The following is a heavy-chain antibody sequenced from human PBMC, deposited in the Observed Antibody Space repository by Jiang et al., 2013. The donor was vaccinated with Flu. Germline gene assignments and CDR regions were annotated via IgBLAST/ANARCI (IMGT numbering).Heavy chain of an antibody. CDR1: YY. CDR2: INPSGGST. D-gene: IGHD3-10*01. Sequence: YYMHWVRQAPGQGLEWMGIINPSGGSTSYAQKFQGRVTMTRDTSTSTVYMELSSLRSEDTAVYYCARQLGYGSGTLDYWGQGTLVTVSS. V-gene: IGHV1-46*03. CDR3: ARQLGYGSGTLDY. J-gene: IGHJ4*02.